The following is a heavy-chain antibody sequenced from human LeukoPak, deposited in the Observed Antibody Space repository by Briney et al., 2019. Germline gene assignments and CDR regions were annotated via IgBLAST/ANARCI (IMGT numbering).Heavy chain of an antibody. J-gene: IGHJ4*02. CDR2: INPNSGGT. Sequence: ASVKVSCKASGYTFTGYYMHWVRQAPGQGLEWMGWINPNSGGTNYAQKIQGRVTMTRDTSTTTVYMELSSLRSEDTAVYYCAREGVAATGLDYWGQGTLVTVSS. CDR1: GYTFTGYY. V-gene: IGHV1-2*02. CDR3: AREGVAATGLDY. D-gene: IGHD6-13*01.